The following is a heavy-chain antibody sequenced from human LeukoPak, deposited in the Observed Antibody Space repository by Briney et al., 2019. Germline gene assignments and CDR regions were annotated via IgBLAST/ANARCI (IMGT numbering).Heavy chain of an antibody. V-gene: IGHV3-7*03. CDR1: EFTFGRYW. J-gene: IGHJ3*01. Sequence: GGSLRLSCVASEFTFGRYWMTWVRQAPGKGLEWVANINQDGRKEHYVDSVKGRFTISRDNAKNFLYLQMNSLRAEDTAVYFCARDTSPYCGDDCYFDAFDLRGQGTMVTVSS. D-gene: IGHD2-21*02. CDR2: INQDGRKE. CDR3: ARDTSPYCGDDCYFDAFDL.